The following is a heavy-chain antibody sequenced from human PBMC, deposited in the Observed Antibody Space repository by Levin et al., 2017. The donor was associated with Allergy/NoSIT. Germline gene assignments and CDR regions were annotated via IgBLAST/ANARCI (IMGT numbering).Heavy chain of an antibody. CDR3: ARDPGYSKVDY. CDR2: ISSSSSTI. CDR1: GFSFNNYN. J-gene: IGHJ4*02. Sequence: GGSLRLSCAASGFSFNNYNMNWVRQAPGKGLEWVSYISSSSSTIYYADSVKGRFTISRDNAKKSLYLQMNSLRAEDTAVYYCARDPGYSKVDYWGQGTLVIVSS. D-gene: IGHD5-18*01. V-gene: IGHV3-48*01.